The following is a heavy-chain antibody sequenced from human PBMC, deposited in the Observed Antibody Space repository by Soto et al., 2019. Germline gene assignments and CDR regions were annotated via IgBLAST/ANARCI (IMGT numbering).Heavy chain of an antibody. CDR1: GDTFRSDS. Sequence: QVQLVQAGAEVKKPGSSVKVSCKACGDTFRSDSINWVRQAPGQGLEWMGEIIPIFGTANYAQKFQGRVTITADDSTSTADMELNSLRTEDTAVYFCARDGGRHSGGIDYWGKATLVTVSS. D-gene: IGHD2-15*01. V-gene: IGHV1-69*01. CDR2: IIPIFGTA. J-gene: IGHJ4*02. CDR3: ARDGGRHSGGIDY.